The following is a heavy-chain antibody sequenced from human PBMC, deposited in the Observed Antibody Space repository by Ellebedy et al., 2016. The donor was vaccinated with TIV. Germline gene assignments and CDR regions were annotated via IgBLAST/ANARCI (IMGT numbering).Heavy chain of an antibody. D-gene: IGHD3-22*01. CDR1: GFSFSSYA. Sequence: GESLKISCAASGFSFSSYAMSWVRQAPGKGLEWVSAISSSGGSTYDADSVKGRFTISRDNSKNTMSLQMNSLRAEDTALYYCAKDRGGYYDSSGYFPFYFDYWGQGTLVTVSP. V-gene: IGHV3-23*01. CDR3: AKDRGGYYDSSGYFPFYFDY. J-gene: IGHJ4*02. CDR2: ISSSGGST.